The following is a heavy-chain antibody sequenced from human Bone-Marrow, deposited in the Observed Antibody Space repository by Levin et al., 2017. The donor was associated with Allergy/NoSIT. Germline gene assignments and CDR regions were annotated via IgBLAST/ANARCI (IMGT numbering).Heavy chain of an antibody. CDR2: INPNSGVT. CDR3: ASELGGDCGAYDI. CDR1: GYAFTGYY. V-gene: IGHV1-2*06. D-gene: IGHD2-21*01. Sequence: ASVKVSCKASGSVSGYAFTGYYFHWVRQAPGQGLEWLGRINPNSGVTEYPPKFQGRVTVTRDTSISTTYMELTSLTSGDTALYYCASELGGDCGAYDIWGQGTMVIVSS. J-gene: IGHJ3*02.